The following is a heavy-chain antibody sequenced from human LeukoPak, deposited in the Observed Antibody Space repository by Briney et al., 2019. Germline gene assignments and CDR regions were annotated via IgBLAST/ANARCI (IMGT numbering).Heavy chain of an antibody. CDR3: ARHSGAAMGPYYMDV. Sequence: PGGSLRLSCAASGFTFSSYSMNWVRRAPGKGLEWDSSIGSSSSYIYYADSVKGRFTISRDNAKNSLYLQMNSLRAEDTAVYYCARHSGAAMGPYYMDVWGKGTTVTVSS. CDR1: GFTFSSYS. J-gene: IGHJ6*03. CDR2: IGSSSSYI. V-gene: IGHV3-21*01. D-gene: IGHD5-18*01.